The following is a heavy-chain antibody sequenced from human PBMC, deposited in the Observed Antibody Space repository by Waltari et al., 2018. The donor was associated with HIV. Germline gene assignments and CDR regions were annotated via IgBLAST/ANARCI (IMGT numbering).Heavy chain of an antibody. Sequence: EVQLVESGGVVVQPGGSLRLSCAASGFTFDDSTMHWVRQAPGKGLEWVSLISWDGGSTYYADSVKGRFTISRDNSKNSLYLQMNSLRTEDTALYYCAKDIGGYDSFYYYYGMDVWGQGTTVTVSS. CDR1: GFTFDDST. J-gene: IGHJ6*02. CDR2: ISWDGGST. CDR3: AKDIGGYDSFYYYYGMDV. V-gene: IGHV3-43*01. D-gene: IGHD5-12*01.